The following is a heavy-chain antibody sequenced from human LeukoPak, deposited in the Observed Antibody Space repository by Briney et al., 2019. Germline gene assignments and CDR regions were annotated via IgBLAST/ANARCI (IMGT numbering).Heavy chain of an antibody. D-gene: IGHD2/OR15-2a*01. CDR1: GFPFRDCY. CDR3: AREVVIFPDYYYYGMDV. J-gene: IGHJ6*02. Sequence: GGSLRLSCAASGFPFRDCYMTWIRQAPGKGLEWISYISRSGDTLYYADSVEGRFTISRDNAKNSLFLQMNSLRADDTAVYYCAREVVIFPDYYYYGMDVWGQGTTVTVSS. V-gene: IGHV3-11*01. CDR2: ISRSGDTL.